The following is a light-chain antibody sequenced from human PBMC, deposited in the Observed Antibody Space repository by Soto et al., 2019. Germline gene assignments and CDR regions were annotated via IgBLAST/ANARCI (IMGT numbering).Light chain of an antibody. CDR1: QSVSSN. CDR2: GAS. V-gene: IGKV3-15*01. J-gene: IGKJ4*01. Sequence: EIVMTQSPATLSVSPGERATLSCGANQSVSSNLAWYQQKPGQAPRLLIYGASTRATGIPDRFSGSGSGTDFTLTISSLEPEDFAVYYCQQRSNWLTFGGGTKVDIK. CDR3: QQRSNWLT.